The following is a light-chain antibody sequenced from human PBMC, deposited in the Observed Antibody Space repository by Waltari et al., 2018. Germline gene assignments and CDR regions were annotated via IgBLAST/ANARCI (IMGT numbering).Light chain of an antibody. CDR2: EVS. CDR1: SSDVGAYNY. Sequence: QSALTQPASVSGSPGQSIPISCTGTSSDVGAYNYVPWYQQHPGKAPKLMIYEVSNRPSGVSNRFSGSKSGNTASLTISGLQAEDEADYYCSSYTSSSTLVFGGGTKLTVL. CDR3: SSYTSSSTLV. V-gene: IGLV2-14*01. J-gene: IGLJ2*01.